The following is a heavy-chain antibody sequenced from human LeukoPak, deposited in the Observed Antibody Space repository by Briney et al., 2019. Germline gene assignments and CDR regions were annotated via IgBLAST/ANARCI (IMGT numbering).Heavy chain of an antibody. CDR1: GYTFTIYY. V-gene: IGHV1-46*01. CDR2: INPNGGST. Sequence: EASEKVSCXASGYTFTIYYMHWVRQASGQGLEWMAIINPNGGSTSYTQTFQGRVTMTRDTYRNTVYMELNNLRSEDTAVYYCARPTYYYDSSGYALYYFDYWGQGTLDSVSS. D-gene: IGHD3-22*01. CDR3: ARPTYYYDSSGYALYYFDY. J-gene: IGHJ4*02.